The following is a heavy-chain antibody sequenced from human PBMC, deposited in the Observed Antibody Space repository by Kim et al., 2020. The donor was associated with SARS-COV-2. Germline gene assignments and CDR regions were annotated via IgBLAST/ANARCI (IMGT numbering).Heavy chain of an antibody. Sequence: GGSLRLSCAVSGFTFSSYWMNWVRQAPGKGLEWVASIKEDGSVKHYVDSLKGRFTISRDNAKNSLYLQMNNLRAEDTAVYYCANDALDIWGQGTMVTDSS. CDR3: ANDALDI. CDR1: GFTFSSYW. CDR2: IKEDGSVK. J-gene: IGHJ3*02. V-gene: IGHV3-7*03.